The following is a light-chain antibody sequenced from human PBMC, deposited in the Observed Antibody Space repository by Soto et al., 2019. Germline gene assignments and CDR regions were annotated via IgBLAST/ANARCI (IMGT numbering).Light chain of an antibody. CDR1: QSVSSNH. CDR2: GGS. J-gene: IGKJ1*01. V-gene: IGKV3-20*01. CDR3: QQYSSSRT. Sequence: EIVLTQSPGTVSLSPGDRATLSCRASQSVSSNHLAWYQQKPGQAPRLLIYGGSSRTTGIPVRFSGSGSETDFTLTITRLEPEDFAVYYCQQYSSSRTFGQGTKVDIK.